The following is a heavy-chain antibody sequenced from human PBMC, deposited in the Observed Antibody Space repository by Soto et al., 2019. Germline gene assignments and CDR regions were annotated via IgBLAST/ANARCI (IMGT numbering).Heavy chain of an antibody. V-gene: IGHV3-23*01. CDR2: ISGSGGST. Sequence: GESLKISCAASGFTFSSYAMSWVRQAPGKGLEWVSAISGSGGSTYYADSVKGRFTISRDNSENTLYLQMNSLRAEDTAVYYCAKAPTFIAAVQYFDYWGQGTLVTVSS. CDR1: GFTFSSYA. D-gene: IGHD6-13*01. J-gene: IGHJ4*02. CDR3: AKAPTFIAAVQYFDY.